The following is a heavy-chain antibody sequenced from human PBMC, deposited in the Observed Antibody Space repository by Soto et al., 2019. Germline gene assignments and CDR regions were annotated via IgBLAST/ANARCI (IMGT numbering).Heavy chain of an antibody. CDR3: ASGIAVAAVYY. D-gene: IGHD6-19*01. Sequence: SVKVSCKASGYTFTSYGISWVRQAPGQGLEWMGGIIPFYGKANYAQKFQGRVTITADESTSTAYMELSSLRSDDTAVYYCASGIAVAAVYYWGQGTLVTVSS. V-gene: IGHV1-69*13. J-gene: IGHJ4*02. CDR2: IIPFYGKA. CDR1: GYTFTSYG.